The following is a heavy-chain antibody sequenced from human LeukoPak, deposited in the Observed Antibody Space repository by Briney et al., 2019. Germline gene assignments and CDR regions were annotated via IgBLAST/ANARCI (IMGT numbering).Heavy chain of an antibody. J-gene: IGHJ6*03. CDR2: VHHTGAT. D-gene: IGHD3-9*01. CDR3: ARGRLDYYYMDV. V-gene: IGHV4-34*01. Sequence: SETLSLTCAVYGGSLSGYFWSWIRQPPGKGLEWIGEVHHTGATNYKPSLKSRVSISLDMSKNQLSLEMRSVTAADTAVYYCARGRLDYYYMDVWGRGTTVTVSS. CDR1: GGSLSGYF.